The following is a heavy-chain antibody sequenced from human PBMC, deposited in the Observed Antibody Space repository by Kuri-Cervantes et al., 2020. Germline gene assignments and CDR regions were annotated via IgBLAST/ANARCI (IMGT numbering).Heavy chain of an antibody. V-gene: IGHV3-23*01. J-gene: IGHJ4*02. CDR1: GFTFSSYA. Sequence: GESLKISCAASGFTFSSYAMSWVRQAPGKGLEWVSTITGSGGTTYYADSVKGRFTISRDNSRNTLYLQMNSLRAEDTAVYYCARGPVYDSSGYSTYWGQGTLVTVSS. CDR3: ARGPVYDSSGYSTY. CDR2: ITGSGGTT. D-gene: IGHD3-22*01.